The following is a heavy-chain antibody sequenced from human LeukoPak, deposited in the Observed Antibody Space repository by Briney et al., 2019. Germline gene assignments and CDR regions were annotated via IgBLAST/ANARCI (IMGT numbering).Heavy chain of an antibody. Sequence: GGSLRLSCAASGFTVSSNYMSWVRQAPGKGLEWVSVIYSGGSTYYADSVKGRFTISRDNSKNTLYLQMNSLRGEDTAVYYCARETVSGNPPRYFDYWGQGTLVTVSS. CDR2: IYSGGST. V-gene: IGHV3-53*01. CDR3: ARETVSGNPPRYFDY. CDR1: GFTVSSNY. D-gene: IGHD5-12*01. J-gene: IGHJ4*02.